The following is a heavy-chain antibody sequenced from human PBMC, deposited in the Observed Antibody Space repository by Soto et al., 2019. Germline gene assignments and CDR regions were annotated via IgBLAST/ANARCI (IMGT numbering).Heavy chain of an antibody. CDR2: ISGSGGST. CDR1: GFTFSSYA. Sequence: GGSLRLSCAASGFTFSSYAMSWVRQAPGKGLEWVSAISGSGGSTYYADSVKGRFTISRDNSKNTLYLQMNSLRAEDTAVYYCAKGVAAARYYYYGMDVWGQGTTVTVSS. V-gene: IGHV3-23*01. J-gene: IGHJ6*02. CDR3: AKGVAAARYYYYGMDV. D-gene: IGHD6-13*01.